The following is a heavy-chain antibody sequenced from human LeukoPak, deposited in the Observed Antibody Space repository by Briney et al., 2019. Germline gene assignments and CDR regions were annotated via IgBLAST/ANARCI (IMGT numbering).Heavy chain of an antibody. CDR1: GYTLTELS. CDR2: FDPEDGET. CDR3: ATDSSGWELPGY. J-gene: IGHJ4*02. D-gene: IGHD1-26*01. Sequence: ASVKVSCKVSGYTLTELSMHWVRQAPGKGLEWMGGFDPEDGETIYAQKFQGRVTMTEDTSTDTAYMELSSLRSEDTAVYYCATDSSGWELPGYWGQGTLVTVSS. V-gene: IGHV1-24*01.